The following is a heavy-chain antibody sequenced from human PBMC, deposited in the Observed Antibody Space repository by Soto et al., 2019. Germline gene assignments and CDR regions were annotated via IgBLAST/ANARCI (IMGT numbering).Heavy chain of an antibody. CDR2: ISGSGGDT. CDR1: GLIFSDYA. CDR3: AKDRFGIVGPVDY. J-gene: IGHJ4*02. Sequence: GGSLRLSCAASGLIFSDYAMSWVRQAPGKGLECVACISGSGGDTFYADSVKGRFTISRDNSKNTLSLHMNSLRVDDTAVYFCAKDRFGIVGPVDYWGQGTLVTVSS. D-gene: IGHD1-26*01. V-gene: IGHV3-23*01.